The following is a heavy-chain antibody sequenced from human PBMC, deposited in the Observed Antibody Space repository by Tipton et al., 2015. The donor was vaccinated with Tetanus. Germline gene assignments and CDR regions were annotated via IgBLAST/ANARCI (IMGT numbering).Heavy chain of an antibody. CDR2: IYYSGST. J-gene: IGHJ3*02. Sequence: TLSLTCTVSGASIRLYSSSNYYWSWIRQPPGKGLEWIGYIYYSGSTTYNPSLKSRVSISVETSGKQFSLILRSVTAADTAVYYCARDDGGESGVFDIWGQGTMVTVSS. CDR3: ARDDGGESGVFDI. CDR1: GASIRLYSSSNYY. D-gene: IGHD3-10*01. V-gene: IGHV4-61*01.